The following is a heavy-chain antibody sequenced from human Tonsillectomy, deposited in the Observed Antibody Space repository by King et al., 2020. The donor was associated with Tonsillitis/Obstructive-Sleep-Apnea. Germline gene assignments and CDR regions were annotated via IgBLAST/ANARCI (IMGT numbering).Heavy chain of an antibody. CDR1: GGSISSYY. CDR3: AAHDYSSFYFDY. D-gene: IGHD4-11*01. V-gene: IGHV4-59*01. CDR2: IYYSGST. Sequence: QLQESGPGLVKPSETLSLTCTVSGGSISSYYWSWIRQAPGKGLEWIGYIYYSGSTDYNPSLKSRVTISVDTSKNQFSLKLSSVTAADTAVYYCAAHDYSSFYFDYWGQGPLVTVSS. J-gene: IGHJ4*02.